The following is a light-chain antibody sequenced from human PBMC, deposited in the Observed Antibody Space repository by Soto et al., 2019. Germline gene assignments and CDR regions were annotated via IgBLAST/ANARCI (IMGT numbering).Light chain of an antibody. Sequence: DLQMTQSPSSLSASVGDRVTITCQASQDIDNYLNWYQQKPGKAPKLLIYDASNLETGVRSKFSGSRSGKDFTFAISSLQPEDIATYYCQLYRTFGPGTKVEIK. CDR3: QLYRT. CDR1: QDIDNY. CDR2: DAS. V-gene: IGKV1-33*01. J-gene: IGKJ3*01.